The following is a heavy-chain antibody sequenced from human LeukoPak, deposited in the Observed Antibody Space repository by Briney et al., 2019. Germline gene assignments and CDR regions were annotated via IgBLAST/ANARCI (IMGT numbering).Heavy chain of an antibody. CDR3: TTDGLIVGAAIDF. J-gene: IGHJ4*02. V-gene: IGHV3-15*01. CDR2: IKSKTNGGTI. CDR1: GFAFSNAW. Sequence: GGSLRLSCAAAGFAFSNAWMSWVRQGPGKGLEWVGRIKSKTNGGTIDYAAPVKGRFTISRDDSKNMLYLQMDSLKTEDTAVYYCTTDGLIVGAAIDFWGQGTLVTVSS. D-gene: IGHD1-26*01.